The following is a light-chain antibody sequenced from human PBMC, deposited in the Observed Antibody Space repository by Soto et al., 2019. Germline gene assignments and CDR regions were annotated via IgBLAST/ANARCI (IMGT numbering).Light chain of an antibody. CDR1: QSVTSSY. V-gene: IGKV3-20*01. CDR2: AAS. CDR3: HQHGSSSPT. Sequence: ELVLTQSQGTLSLSPPERATLSCRASQSVTSSYLAWYQHKPGQAPRLLIYAASRTPTGIPDRFTGSGSGTDFTLTISRLGPDDCAVYYCHQHGSSSPTFGGGTKVDIK. J-gene: IGKJ4*01.